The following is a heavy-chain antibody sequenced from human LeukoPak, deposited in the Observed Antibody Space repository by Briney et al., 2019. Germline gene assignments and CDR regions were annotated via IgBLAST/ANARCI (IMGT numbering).Heavy chain of an antibody. CDR3: ARGLDILTGSDLDY. J-gene: IGHJ4*02. D-gene: IGHD3-9*01. CDR2: INTNTGNP. Sequence: ASVRVSCKASGYTFTSYAMNWVRQAPGQGLEWMGWINTNTGNPTYAQGFTGRFVFSLDTSVSTAYLQISSLKAEDTAVYYCARGLDILTGSDLDYWGQGTLVTVSS. CDR1: GYTFTSYA. V-gene: IGHV7-4-1*02.